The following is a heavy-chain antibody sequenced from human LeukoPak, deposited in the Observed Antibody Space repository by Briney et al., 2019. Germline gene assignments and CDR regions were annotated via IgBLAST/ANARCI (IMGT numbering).Heavy chain of an antibody. J-gene: IGHJ4*02. CDR2: ISDYNGNT. CDR3: ARDWGAPHTVNFDQ. CDR1: GYTFSSYG. Sequence: ASVKVSCKASGYTFSSYGISWVRQAPGQGLEWMAWISDYNGNTNYVQKFQDRVTMTIDTFTSTAYLELTSLRSDDTAVYYCARDWGAPHTVNFDQWGQGTLVTVSS. V-gene: IGHV1-18*01. D-gene: IGHD1-26*01.